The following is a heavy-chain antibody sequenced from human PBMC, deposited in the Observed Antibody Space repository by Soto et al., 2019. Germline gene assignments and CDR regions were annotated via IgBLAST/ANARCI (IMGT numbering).Heavy chain of an antibody. Sequence: REALKISCKGSGYSFTPYLIAWGRQMPGKGLEWMGIIYPGDSDTRYSPSFQGQVTISADKSISTAYLQWSSLKASDTAMYYCARSGMRPRYYGVDVWGQGTTVTVSS. CDR1: GYSFTPYL. CDR2: IYPGDSDT. D-gene: IGHD3-10*01. J-gene: IGHJ6*02. V-gene: IGHV5-51*01. CDR3: ARSGMRPRYYGVDV.